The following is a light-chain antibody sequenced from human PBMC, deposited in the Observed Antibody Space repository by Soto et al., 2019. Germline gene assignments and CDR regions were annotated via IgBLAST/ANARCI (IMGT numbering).Light chain of an antibody. Sequence: QSALTQPDSVSGSPGQSITISCTGTSSDVGAYDYVSWYQQHPGKAPKLMIYDVSNRPSGVSDRFSGSKFGNTASLSISGLQAEDEAAYYCSSYTRSRSLLFGGGTKVTVL. CDR2: DVS. V-gene: IGLV2-14*01. J-gene: IGLJ2*01. CDR3: SSYTRSRSLL. CDR1: SSDVGAYDY.